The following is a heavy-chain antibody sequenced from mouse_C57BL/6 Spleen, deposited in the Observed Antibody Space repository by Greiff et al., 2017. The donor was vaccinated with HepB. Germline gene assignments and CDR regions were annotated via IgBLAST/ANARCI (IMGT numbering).Heavy chain of an antibody. D-gene: IGHD1-1*01. V-gene: IGHV1-52*01. CDR2: IDPSDSET. Sequence: QVQLQQPGAELVRPGSSVKLSCKASGYTFTSYWMHWVKQRPIQGLEWIGNIDPSDSETHYNQKFKDKATLTVDKSSSTAYMQLSSLTSEDSAVYYWARGLLRGYAMDYWGQGTSVTVSS. J-gene: IGHJ4*01. CDR3: ARGLLRGYAMDY. CDR1: GYTFTSYW.